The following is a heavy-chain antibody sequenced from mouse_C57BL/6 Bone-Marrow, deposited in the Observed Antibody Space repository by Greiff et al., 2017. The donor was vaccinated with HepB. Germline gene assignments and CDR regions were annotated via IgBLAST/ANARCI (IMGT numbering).Heavy chain of an antibody. Sequence: VQLKESGAELVRPGASVKLSCTASGFNIKDDYMHWVKQRPEQGLEWIGWIDPENGDTEYASKFQGKATITADTSSNTAYLQLSSLTSEDTAVYYCTSYDGYSFDYWGQGTTLTVSS. CDR3: TSYDGYSFDY. V-gene: IGHV14-4*01. CDR1: GFNIKDDY. CDR2: IDPENGDT. D-gene: IGHD2-3*01. J-gene: IGHJ2*01.